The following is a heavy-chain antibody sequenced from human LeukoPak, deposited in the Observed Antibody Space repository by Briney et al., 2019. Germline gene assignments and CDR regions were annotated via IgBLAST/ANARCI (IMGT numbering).Heavy chain of an antibody. CDR2: ISAYNGNT. CDR1: GYTFTSYG. CDR3: AREQDCSGGSCYPPEGYYYGMDV. V-gene: IGHV1-18*01. Sequence: ASVKVSCKASGYTFTSYGISWVRQAPGQGLEWMGWISAYNGNTNCAQKLQGRVTMTTDTSTSTAYMELRSLRSDDTAVYYCAREQDCSGGSCYPPEGYYYGMDVWGQGTTVTVSS. D-gene: IGHD2-15*01. J-gene: IGHJ6*02.